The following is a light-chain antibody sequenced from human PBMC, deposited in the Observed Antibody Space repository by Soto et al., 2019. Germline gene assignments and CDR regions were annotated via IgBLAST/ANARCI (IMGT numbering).Light chain of an antibody. CDR1: QIISSW. J-gene: IGKJ1*01. V-gene: IGKV1-5*01. CDR3: HQYNNWPPWT. CDR2: AAS. Sequence: DIQMTQSPSTLSASAGDSVTITCRARQIISSWLAWYQQKPGKAPKLLIYAASSLQSGVPSRFSGSGSGTEFTLTISSLQSEDYAVYYCHQYNNWPPWTFGQGTKVDIK.